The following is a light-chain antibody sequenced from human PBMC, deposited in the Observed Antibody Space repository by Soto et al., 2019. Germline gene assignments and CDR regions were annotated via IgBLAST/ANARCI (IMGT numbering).Light chain of an antibody. CDR1: QSVASSY. CDR3: QQYGNSRFI. J-gene: IGKJ3*01. Sequence: EIVLTQSPGTLSLSPGERATLSCRASQSVASSYLAWYQQKPGQAPRLLIHGASRRATGIPDRFSGSGSGTDFILTISRLEPEDFAVYYCQQYGNSRFIFGPGTKVDIK. V-gene: IGKV3-20*01. CDR2: GAS.